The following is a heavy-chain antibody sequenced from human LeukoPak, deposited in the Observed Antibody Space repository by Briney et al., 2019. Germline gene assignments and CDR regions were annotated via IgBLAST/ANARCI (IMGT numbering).Heavy chain of an antibody. CDR2: ISAYNGNT. CDR3: ASAVDYYDSKFDP. D-gene: IGHD3-22*01. CDR1: GYTFTSYG. J-gene: IGHJ5*02. Sequence: ASVKVSCKASGYTFTSYGISWVRQAPGQGLEWMGWISAYNGNTNYAQKLQGRVTMTTDISTSTAYMELRSLRSDDTAVYYCASAVDYYDSKFDPWGQGTLVTVSS. V-gene: IGHV1-18*01.